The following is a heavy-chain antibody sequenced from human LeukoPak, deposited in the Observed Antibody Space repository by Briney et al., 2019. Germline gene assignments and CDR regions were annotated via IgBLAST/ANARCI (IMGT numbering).Heavy chain of an antibody. V-gene: IGHV1-2*02. CDR2: INPNSGGT. CDR1: VSTCTVYY. D-gene: IGHD3-10*01. CDR3: ARSRDSMVRGVIIY. Sequence: ASVTVSFKASVSTCTVYYMHWVRQAPGQGLEWMGWINPNSGGTTYAQTFHSRLSMTRDTSISTAYMELSRLRSDDTAVYYCARSRDSMVRGVIIYWGQGTLVTVSS. J-gene: IGHJ4*02.